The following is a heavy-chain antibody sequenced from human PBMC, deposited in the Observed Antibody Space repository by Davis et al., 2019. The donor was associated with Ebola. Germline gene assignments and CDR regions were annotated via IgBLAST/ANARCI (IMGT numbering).Heavy chain of an antibody. D-gene: IGHD5-12*01. J-gene: IGHJ4*02. Sequence: GESLKISCAASGFAFNGFAMHWVRQAPGKGLEWVANIKQDGSEKYYVDSVKGRFTISRDNAKNSLYLQMNSLRAEDTAVYYCARRGYSGYAPFDYWGQGTLVTVSS. V-gene: IGHV3-7*03. CDR3: ARRGYSGYAPFDY. CDR2: IKQDGSEK. CDR1: GFAFNGFA.